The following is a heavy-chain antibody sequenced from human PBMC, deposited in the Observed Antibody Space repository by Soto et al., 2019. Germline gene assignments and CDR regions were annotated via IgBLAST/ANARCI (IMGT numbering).Heavy chain of an antibody. J-gene: IGHJ4*02. Sequence: PGGSLRLSCAASGFTFSSYGMHWVRQAPGKGLEWVAVISYDGSNKYYADSVKGRFTISRDNSKNTLYLQMNSLRAEDTAVYYCAKNPHYDFWSGHDYWGQGTLVTVSS. CDR3: AKNPHYDFWSGHDY. CDR1: GFTFSSYG. D-gene: IGHD3-3*01. CDR2: ISYDGSNK. V-gene: IGHV3-30*18.